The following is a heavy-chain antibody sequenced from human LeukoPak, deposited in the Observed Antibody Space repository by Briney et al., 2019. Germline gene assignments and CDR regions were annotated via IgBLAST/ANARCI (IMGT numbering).Heavy chain of an antibody. J-gene: IGHJ4*02. CDR1: GFSLSTSGVG. CDR2: IYWDDDK. D-gene: IGHD5-18*01. V-gene: IGHV2-5*02. Sequence: SGPTLVNPTQTLTLTCTFSGFSLSTSGVGVGWIRQPPGKALEWLALIYWDDDKRYSPSLKNRLTITKDTSKNQVVLTMTNMDPVDTATYYCARTTYSYGAQTLDYWGQGTLVTVSS. CDR3: ARTTYSYGAQTLDY.